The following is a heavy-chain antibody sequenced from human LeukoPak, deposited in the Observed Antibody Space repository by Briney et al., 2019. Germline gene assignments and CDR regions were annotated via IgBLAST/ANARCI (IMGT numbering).Heavy chain of an antibody. D-gene: IGHD1-26*01. CDR2: ISSSSSYI. V-gene: IGHV3-21*01. J-gene: IGHJ4*02. CDR1: GFTFSSYS. CDR3: ARDEEWEPKGFDY. Sequence: GGSLRLSYAASGFTFSSYSMNWVRQAPGEGLEWVSSISSSSSYIYYADSVKGRFTISRDNAKNSLYLQMNSLRAEDTAVYYCARDEEWEPKGFDYWGQGTLVTVSS.